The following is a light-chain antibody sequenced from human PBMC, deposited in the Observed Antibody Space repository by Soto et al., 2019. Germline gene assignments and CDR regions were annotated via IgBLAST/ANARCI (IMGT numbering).Light chain of an antibody. CDR1: QAISNW. J-gene: IGKJ4*01. CDR3: QQTYSFPLA. Sequence: DIQMTQSPSSVSASVGDRVTITCRASQAISNWLAWYQQKPGKAPNILIYAASTLQSGVPSRFSDSGPRTDFTLTISSLQPEDFATFFCQQTYSFPLAFGGGTKVAIK. V-gene: IGKV1-12*01. CDR2: AAS.